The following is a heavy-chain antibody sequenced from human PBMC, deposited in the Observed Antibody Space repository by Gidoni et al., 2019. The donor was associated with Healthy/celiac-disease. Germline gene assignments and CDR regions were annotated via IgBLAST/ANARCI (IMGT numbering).Heavy chain of an antibody. CDR1: GYTFTSYD. V-gene: IGHV1-8*01. Sequence: QVQLVQSGAEVKKPGASVKVSCKASGYTFTSYDINWVRQATGQGLEWMGWMNPNSGTTGYAQKFQGRVTMTRNTSISTAYMELSSLRSEDTAVYYCARASRVITFGGVIVRYYFDYWGQGTLVTVSS. CDR2: MNPNSGTT. J-gene: IGHJ4*02. CDR3: ARASRVITFGGVIVRYYFDY. D-gene: IGHD3-16*02.